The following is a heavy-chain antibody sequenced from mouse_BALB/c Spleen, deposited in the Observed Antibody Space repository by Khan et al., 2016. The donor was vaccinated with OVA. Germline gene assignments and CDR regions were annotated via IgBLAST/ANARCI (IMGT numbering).Heavy chain of an antibody. D-gene: IGHD1-1*01. CDR3: AMENYYGRSCYAMDY. CDR1: GYTFTSYW. J-gene: IGHJ4*01. Sequence: DLVKPGASVNLSCKASGYTFTSYWINWIKQRPGQGLEWIGRIAPGSSNAYYNDMFKDKATLTVDTSSSTVYIQLSSLSSEDSAVYFCAMENYYGRSCYAMDYWGQGTSVTVSS. V-gene: IGHV1S41*01. CDR2: IAPGSSNA.